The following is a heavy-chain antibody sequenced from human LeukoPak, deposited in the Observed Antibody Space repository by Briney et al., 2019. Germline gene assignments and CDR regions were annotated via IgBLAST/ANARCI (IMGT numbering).Heavy chain of an antibody. J-gene: IGHJ4*02. CDR1: GFIFSDLW. CDR3: ARARSGYYFDY. V-gene: IGHV3-7*04. D-gene: IGHD3-22*01. CDR2: IKEDGSEE. Sequence: PGGSLRLSCAASGFIFSDLWMTWVRQAPGKGLEWVANIKEDGSEEFYMNSLKGRFTISRDNAKNSLYLQMDSLRAEDTAVYYCARARSGYYFDYWGQGTLVTVSS.